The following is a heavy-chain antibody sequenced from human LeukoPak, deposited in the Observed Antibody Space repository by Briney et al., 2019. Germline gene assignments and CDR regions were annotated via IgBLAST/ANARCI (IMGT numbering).Heavy chain of an antibody. Sequence: ASVKVSCKASGYTFRSYSLSWVRQAPGQGLEWLGWISAYNGETRYEQNFQGRVTLTTDTSTTTAYMELRSLRSDDTAVYYCARVGMWIGWSLELWGRGTLVTVSS. CDR3: ARVGMWIGWSLEL. CDR1: GYTFRSYS. CDR2: ISAYNGET. J-gene: IGHJ2*01. V-gene: IGHV1-18*01. D-gene: IGHD5-12*01.